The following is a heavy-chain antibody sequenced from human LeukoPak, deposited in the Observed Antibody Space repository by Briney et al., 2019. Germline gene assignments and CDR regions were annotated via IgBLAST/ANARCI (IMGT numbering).Heavy chain of an antibody. Sequence: GGSLKPSFEASGFTFSSYWMHWVGQAPGKGRGWVSGIIINGGSTSYADSVKGRFTISRDNAKNSLYLQMNSLRVDDTAVYYCARGGDGYNSAIDYWGQGTLVTVSS. CDR2: IIINGGST. D-gene: IGHD5-24*01. J-gene: IGHJ4*02. V-gene: IGHV3-74*01. CDR1: GFTFSSYW. CDR3: ARGGDGYNSAIDY.